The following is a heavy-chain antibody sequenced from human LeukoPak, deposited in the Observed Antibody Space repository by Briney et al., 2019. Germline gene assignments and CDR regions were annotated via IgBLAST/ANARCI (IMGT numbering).Heavy chain of an antibody. J-gene: IGHJ4*02. V-gene: IGHV3-53*01. CDR1: GFTFSSYG. D-gene: IGHD3-16*01. CDR2: IYSAGST. CDR3: ARRAGAYTHPYDY. Sequence: GGSLRLSCAASGFTFSSYGMHWVRQAPGKGLEWVSFIYSAGSTHYSDSVKGRFTISIDNSKNTLYLQMNSLRAEDTAVYYCARRAGAYTHPYDYWGQGTLVTVS.